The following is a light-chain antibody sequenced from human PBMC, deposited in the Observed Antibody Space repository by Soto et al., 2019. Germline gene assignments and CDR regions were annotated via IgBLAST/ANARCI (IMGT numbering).Light chain of an antibody. CDR2: GAS. V-gene: IGKV1-27*01. J-gene: IGKJ3*01. CDR3: QKYVSAPYT. Sequence: DIQMTQSPSSVSASVGDRVTITCRASQDIRNYLVWYRQKPGKVPKLLIYGASALQSGVPSRFSGSGSGTHFTLTISSLQPDDFATYYCQKYVSAPYTFGPGTKVDFK. CDR1: QDIRNY.